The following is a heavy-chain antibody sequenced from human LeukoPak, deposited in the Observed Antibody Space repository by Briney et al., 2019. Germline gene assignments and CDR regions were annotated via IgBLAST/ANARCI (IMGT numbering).Heavy chain of an antibody. D-gene: IGHD5-18*01. J-gene: IGHJ4*02. CDR3: ARGRGYSHGLDY. CDR1: GGSISSYY. Sequence: SETLSLTCTVSGGSISSYYWSWIRQPPGKGLEWIGYIYYSGSTNYNPSLKSRVTISVDTSKNQFSLKLSSVTAADTAVYYCARGRGYSHGLDYWGQGTLVTVSS. V-gene: IGHV4-59*01. CDR2: IYYSGST.